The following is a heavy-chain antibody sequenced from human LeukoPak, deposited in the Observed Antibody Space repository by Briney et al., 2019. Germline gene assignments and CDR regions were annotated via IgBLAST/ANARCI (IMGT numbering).Heavy chain of an antibody. CDR2: ISVNNGDT. V-gene: IGHV1-18*01. D-gene: IGHD4-17*01. CDR3: ARDYMTTVTPGYYGMDV. Sequence: ASVKVPCKASGYTFTNFGISWVRQAPGQGLEWMGWISVNNGDTDYAQKFQGRFTMTTDTSTSTAYMELRSLRSDDTAVYYCARDYMTTVTPGYYGMDVWGQGTTVTVSS. CDR1: GYTFTNFG. J-gene: IGHJ6*02.